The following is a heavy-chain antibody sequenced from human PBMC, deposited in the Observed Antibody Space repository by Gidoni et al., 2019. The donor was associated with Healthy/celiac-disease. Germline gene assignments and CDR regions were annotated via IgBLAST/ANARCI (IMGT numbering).Heavy chain of an antibody. CDR3: AKDSRRYDFWSGHGPWFDP. V-gene: IGHV3-23*01. CDR1: GFTFSSYA. D-gene: IGHD3-3*01. CDR2: ISGSGGST. Sequence: VQLLESGGGLVQPGGSLRLSCAASGFTFSSYAISWVRQAPGKGLEWVSAISGSGGSTYYADPVKGRFTISRDNSKNTLYLQMNSLRAEDTAVYYCAKDSRRYDFWSGHGPWFDPWGQGTLVTVSS. J-gene: IGHJ5*02.